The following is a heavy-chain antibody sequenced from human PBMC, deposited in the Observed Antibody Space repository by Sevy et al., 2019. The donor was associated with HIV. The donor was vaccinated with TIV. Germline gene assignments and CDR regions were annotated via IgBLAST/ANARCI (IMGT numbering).Heavy chain of an antibody. V-gene: IGHV3-11*06. D-gene: IGHD3-10*01. J-gene: IGHJ5*01. CDR1: GFIFSDFY. CDR3: AREIREFLSPTSFDL. CDR2: ISSRSTYT. Sequence: GGSLRLSCEVSGFIFSDFYMSWIRQAPGKGLEWISFISSRSTYTNYTNSVKGRFTISRDNAKNSLYLQMDSLRVEDTAVYYCAREIREFLSPTSFDLWGHGTLVTVSS.